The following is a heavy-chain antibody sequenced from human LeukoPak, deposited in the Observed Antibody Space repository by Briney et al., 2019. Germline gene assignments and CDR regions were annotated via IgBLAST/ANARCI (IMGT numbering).Heavy chain of an antibody. CDR3: ARSSSSSDY. Sequence: SETLSLTCTVSGGSVSSGNYYWSWIRQPPGKGLEWIGYIYYSGSTNYNPSLKSRVTISVDTSKNQFYLKLSSVTAADTAVYYCARSSSSSDYWGQGTLVTVSS. CDR2: IYYSGST. D-gene: IGHD6-6*01. CDR1: GGSVSSGNYY. V-gene: IGHV4-61*01. J-gene: IGHJ4*02.